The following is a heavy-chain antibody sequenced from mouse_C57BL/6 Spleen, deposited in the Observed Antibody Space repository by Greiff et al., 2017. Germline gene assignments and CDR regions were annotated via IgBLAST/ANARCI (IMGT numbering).Heavy chain of an antibody. Sequence: EVKLMESGGGLVQPGGSLKLSCAASGFTFSDYGMAWVRQAPRKGPEWVAFISNLAYSIYYADTVTGRFTISRENAKNTLYLEMSSLRSEDTAMYYCARGPYYYGSSWYFDVWGTGTTVTVSS. D-gene: IGHD1-1*01. CDR2: ISNLAYSI. V-gene: IGHV5-15*01. CDR1: GFTFSDYG. CDR3: ARGPYYYGSSWYFDV. J-gene: IGHJ1*03.